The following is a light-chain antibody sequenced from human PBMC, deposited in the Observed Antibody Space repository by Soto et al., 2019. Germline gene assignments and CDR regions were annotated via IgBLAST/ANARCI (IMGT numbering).Light chain of an antibody. Sequence: DVVMTQSPLSLPVTLGQPASISCRSSQSLVYSDGNTYLNWFQQRPGQSPRRLIYKVSNRDSGVPDKFSGSGSCTDFTLKISRVEAEDFGVYYCMQGTHWPLTFGGGTKVDIK. V-gene: IGKV2-30*01. J-gene: IGKJ4*01. CDR3: MQGTHWPLT. CDR1: QSLVYSDGNTY. CDR2: KVS.